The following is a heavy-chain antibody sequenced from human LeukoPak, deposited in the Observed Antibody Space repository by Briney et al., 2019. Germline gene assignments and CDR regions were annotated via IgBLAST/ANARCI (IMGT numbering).Heavy chain of an antibody. CDR2: ISYSGTT. V-gene: IGHV4-39*01. Sequence: SETLSLTCSVSDVSISSGRYYWGWIRQSPGRGLEWIGSISYSGTTFYTPSLKSRGTISVDTSKNQFSLKLKSLTATDTAVYYCARRGAIFGVVVFDYWGQGTLVTVSS. CDR3: ARRGAIFGVVVFDY. J-gene: IGHJ4*02. D-gene: IGHD3-3*01. CDR1: DVSISSGRYY.